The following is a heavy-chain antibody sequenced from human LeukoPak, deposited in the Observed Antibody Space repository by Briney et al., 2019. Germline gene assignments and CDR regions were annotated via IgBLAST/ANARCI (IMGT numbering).Heavy chain of an antibody. CDR2: ISYDGSNK. CDR3: ARDAVAVNYFDY. V-gene: IGHV3-30-3*01. Sequence: GGSLRLSCAASGFTFSSYAMHWVRQAPGKGLEWVAVISYDGSNKYYADSVKGRFTISRDNSKNTLYLQMNSLRAEDTAVCYCARDAVAVNYFDYWGQGTLVTVSS. CDR1: GFTFSSYA. D-gene: IGHD6-19*01. J-gene: IGHJ4*02.